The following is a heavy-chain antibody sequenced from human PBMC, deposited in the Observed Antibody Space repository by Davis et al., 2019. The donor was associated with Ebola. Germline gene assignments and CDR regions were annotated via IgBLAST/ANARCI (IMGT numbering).Heavy chain of an antibody. CDR2: ISGSGGNT. D-gene: IGHD3-9*01. J-gene: IGHJ6*02. Sequence: GESLKISCTASGFTFTSYAMSWVRQAPGKALDWVSAISGSGGNTYYADSVKGRFTISRDNSKSTLYLQMNSLRAEDTAVHYCVITPINVVRYSAPIKGGGMDVWGQGTTVTVSS. CDR1: GFTFTSYA. CDR3: VITPINVVRYSAPIKGGGMDV. V-gene: IGHV3-23*01.